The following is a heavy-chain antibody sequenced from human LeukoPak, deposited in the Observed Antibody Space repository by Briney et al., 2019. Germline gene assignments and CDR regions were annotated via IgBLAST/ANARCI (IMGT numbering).Heavy chain of an antibody. CDR2: FDPEDGET. Sequence: ASVKVSCKVSGYTLTELSMHWVRQAPGKALEWMGGFDPEDGETIYAQKFQGRVTMTEGTSTDTDYMELSSLRSEDTAVYLCATTNYGSGSTLDCWVQGSLVTVSS. CDR3: ATTNYGSGSTLDC. J-gene: IGHJ4*02. D-gene: IGHD3-10*01. V-gene: IGHV1-24*01. CDR1: GYTLTELS.